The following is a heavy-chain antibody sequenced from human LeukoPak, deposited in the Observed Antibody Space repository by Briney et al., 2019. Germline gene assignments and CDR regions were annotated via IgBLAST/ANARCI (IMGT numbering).Heavy chain of an antibody. V-gene: IGHV3-23*01. Sequence: GGSLRLSCATSGFTFSNYAVSWVRQAPGKGLEWVSSISGSGGTTYYADSVKGRFTISRDNSKNTLYLQMTSLRPEDTAMYYCVKDSRGSGRGGNFDYWGQGTLVTVSS. CDR2: ISGSGGTT. CDR3: VKDSRGSGRGGNFDY. J-gene: IGHJ4*02. CDR1: GFTFSNYA. D-gene: IGHD3-10*01.